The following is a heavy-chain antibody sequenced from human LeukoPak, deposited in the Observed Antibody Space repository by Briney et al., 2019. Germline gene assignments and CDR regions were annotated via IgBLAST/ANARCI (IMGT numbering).Heavy chain of an antibody. V-gene: IGHV4-34*01. CDR1: GGSFSGYY. Sequence: SETLSLTCAVYGGSFSGYYWSWIRQPPGKGLEWIGEINHSGSTNYNPSLKSRVTISVDTSKNQFSLKLSSVTAADTAVYYCAGGPISGYGAPDYWGQGTLVTVSS. CDR3: AGGPISGYGAPDY. D-gene: IGHD5-12*01. CDR2: INHSGST. J-gene: IGHJ4*02.